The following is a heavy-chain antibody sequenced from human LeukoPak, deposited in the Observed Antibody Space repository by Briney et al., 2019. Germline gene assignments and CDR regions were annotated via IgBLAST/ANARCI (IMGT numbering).Heavy chain of an antibody. D-gene: IGHD5-12*01. J-gene: IGHJ4*02. CDR3: ARGLGYDGFDY. CDR1: GLTFSSYG. V-gene: IGHV3-33*01. Sequence: GGSLRLSCAASGLTFSSYGMHWVRQAPGKGLEWVAVAWYDGSNKHFADSVKGRLTISRDNSKNTLYLQMNSLRVEDTAVYYCARGLGYDGFDYWGQGTLVTVSS. CDR2: AWYDGSNK.